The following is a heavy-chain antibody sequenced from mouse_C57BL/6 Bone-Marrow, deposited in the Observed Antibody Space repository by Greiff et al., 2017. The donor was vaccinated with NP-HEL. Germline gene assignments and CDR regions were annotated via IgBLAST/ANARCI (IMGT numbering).Heavy chain of an antibody. D-gene: IGHD1-1*01. CDR1: GYSFTDYN. CDR3: AREGGTTVVAPWYFDV. J-gene: IGHJ1*03. V-gene: IGHV1-39*01. CDR2: INPNYGTT. Sequence: VQLKESGPELVKPGASVKISCKASGYSFTDYNMNWVKQSHGKSLEWIGVINPNYGTTSYNQKFKGKATLTVDQSSSTAYMQLNSLTSEDSAVYYCAREGGTTVVAPWYFDVWGTGTTVTVSS.